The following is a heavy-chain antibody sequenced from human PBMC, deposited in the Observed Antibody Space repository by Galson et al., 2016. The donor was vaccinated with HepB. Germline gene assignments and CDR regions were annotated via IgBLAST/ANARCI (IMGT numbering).Heavy chain of an antibody. Sequence: SVKVSCKASGYTFTSYGISWVRQAPGQGLEWMRWISAYNGNTYYAQRLQGRVTMTTDTSTSTAYMELRSLRSDDTAVYYCATSTSGWVNWFAPWGQGTLVTVSS. CDR2: ISAYNGNT. CDR1: GYTFTSYG. V-gene: IGHV1-18*01. D-gene: IGHD6-19*01. CDR3: ATSTSGWVNWFAP. J-gene: IGHJ5*02.